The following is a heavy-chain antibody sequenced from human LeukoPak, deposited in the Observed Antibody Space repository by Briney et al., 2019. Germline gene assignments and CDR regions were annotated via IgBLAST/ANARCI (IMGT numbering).Heavy chain of an antibody. CDR2: IYTGDSDT. CDR3: ARRVTSFGVDAFNI. D-gene: IGHD3-3*01. CDR1: GYSFTSYW. Sequence: GESLKISSKGSGYSFTSYWNGWVRQMPRKGLEWMGIIYTGDSDTRYSPSFQSQVTISADKSINHVYLQRSSLNASDTAMYYCARRVTSFGVDAFNIWGQGTMVTVSS. J-gene: IGHJ3*02. V-gene: IGHV5-51*01.